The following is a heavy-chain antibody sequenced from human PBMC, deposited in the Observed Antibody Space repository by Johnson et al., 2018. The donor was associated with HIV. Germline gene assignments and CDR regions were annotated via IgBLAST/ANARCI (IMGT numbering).Heavy chain of an antibody. CDR1: GFTVSSNY. V-gene: IGHV3-66*01. Sequence: VQLVESGGGLVQPGGSLRLSCAASGFTVSSNYMNWVRQAPGKGLEWVSVIYSGGNTYYADSVEGRFTISRDNSKNTLYLQMNSRRAEDTAVYYCARERINFWSSHDAFDSWGQGTMVTVSS. J-gene: IGHJ3*02. D-gene: IGHD3-3*01. CDR2: IYSGGNT. CDR3: ARERINFWSSHDAFDS.